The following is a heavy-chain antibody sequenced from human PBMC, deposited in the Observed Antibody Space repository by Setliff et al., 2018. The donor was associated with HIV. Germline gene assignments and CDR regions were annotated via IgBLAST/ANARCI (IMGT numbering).Heavy chain of an antibody. J-gene: IGHJ6*02. CDR1: GFTFSNFA. V-gene: IGHV3-23*01. D-gene: IGHD6-25*01. CDR3: VKDIAASGPHYYGLDV. Sequence: GGSLRLSCTASGFTFSNFAITWVRQAPGKGLEWVSAIGGSGFGTYYADSVKGRFTISRDNSKNSLYLQMNSLRAEDTALYYCVKDIAASGPHYYGLDVWGQGTTVTVSS. CDR2: IGGSGFGT.